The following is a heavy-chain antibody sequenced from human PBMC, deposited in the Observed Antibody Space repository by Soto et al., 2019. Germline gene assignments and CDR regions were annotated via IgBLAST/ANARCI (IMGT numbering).Heavy chain of an antibody. CDR2: IIPIFGTA. D-gene: IGHD5-18*01. CDR3: ARDRQDTAMVHWGMGSYYYYGMDV. CDR1: GGTFSSYA. Sequence: GASVKVSCKASGGTFSSYAISWVRQAPGQGLEWMGGIIPIFGTANYAQKFQGRVTITADESTSTAYMELSSLRSEDTAVYYCARDRQDTAMVHWGMGSYYYYGMDVWGQGTTVTVSS. J-gene: IGHJ6*02. V-gene: IGHV1-69*13.